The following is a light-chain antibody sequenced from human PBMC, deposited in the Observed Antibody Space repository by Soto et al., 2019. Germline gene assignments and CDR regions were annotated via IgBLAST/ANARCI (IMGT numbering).Light chain of an antibody. Sequence: IVMTQSPPTLSLSPGETATLSCRASQSVSSNLAWYQQKPGQAPRLLIYGASTRATGIPARFSGSGSGTEFTLTISSLQSEDFAVYCCQQYNNWPRTFGQGTKVDIK. V-gene: IGKV3-15*01. CDR3: QQYNNWPRT. J-gene: IGKJ1*01. CDR1: QSVSSN. CDR2: GAS.